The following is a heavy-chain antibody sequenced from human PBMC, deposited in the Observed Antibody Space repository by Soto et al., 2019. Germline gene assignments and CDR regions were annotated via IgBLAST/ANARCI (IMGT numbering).Heavy chain of an antibody. D-gene: IGHD6-13*01. J-gene: IGHJ5*02. V-gene: IGHV3-21*01. CDR3: TRDASRDSSARGWFDP. CDR2: ISSNSDYT. Sequence: GSLRLSSAASGFTFRRFTMNCVRPAPGQWLEWVSTISSNSDYTYYTDALRGRFTISRDNAKNSLHLQMNSLRAEDTAVYYCTRDASRDSSARGWFDPWGPGTLVTVSS. CDR1: GFTFRRFT.